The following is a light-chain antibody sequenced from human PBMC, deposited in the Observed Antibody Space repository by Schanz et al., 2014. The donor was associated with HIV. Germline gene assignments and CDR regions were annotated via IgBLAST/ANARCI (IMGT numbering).Light chain of an antibody. J-gene: IGLJ3*02. CDR3: LSYTGRSWV. Sequence: QSALTQPASVSGSPGQSITISCTGTSSDIGNSNLVSWYQQHPGKAPKLLIFDGRKRPSGVSSRFSGSKSANTASLTISGLQAEDESDYYCLSYTGRSWVFGGWTKLTVL. CDR2: DGR. V-gene: IGLV2-23*01. CDR1: SSDIGNSNL.